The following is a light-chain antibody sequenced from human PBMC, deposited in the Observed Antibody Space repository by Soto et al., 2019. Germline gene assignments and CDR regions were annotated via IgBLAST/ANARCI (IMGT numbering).Light chain of an antibody. Sequence: DIQMTQSPSTLSASVGDRVTITCRASESIDSWLAWHQQKPGRAPKILISKASSLESGVPSRFSGSGFGTEFTLTISSLQPDDFETYYCQQYNSYWRTFGQGTKV. V-gene: IGKV1-5*03. CDR2: KAS. J-gene: IGKJ1*01. CDR1: ESIDSW. CDR3: QQYNSYWRT.